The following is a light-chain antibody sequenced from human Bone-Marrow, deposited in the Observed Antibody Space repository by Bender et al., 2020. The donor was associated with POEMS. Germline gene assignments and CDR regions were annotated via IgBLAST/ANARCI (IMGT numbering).Light chain of an antibody. V-gene: IGLV2-23*01. J-gene: IGLJ2*01. CDR2: EGT. CDR3: CSYASIMTHVL. Sequence: QSALTQPASVSGSPGQSITISCTGTSTDVGNYNLVSWYQHHPGKAPKLMIYEGTKRPSGISNRFSGSQSGNTASLTISGLQAEDEAEYYCCSYASIMTHVLFGGGTKLTVL. CDR1: STDVGNYNL.